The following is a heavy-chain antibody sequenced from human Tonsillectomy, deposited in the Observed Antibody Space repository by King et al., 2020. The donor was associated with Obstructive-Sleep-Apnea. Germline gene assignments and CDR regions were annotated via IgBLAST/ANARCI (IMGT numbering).Heavy chain of an antibody. D-gene: IGHD1-14*01. V-gene: IGHV4-59*01. CDR3: ARLRTRAYINGVEV. J-gene: IGHJ6*02. CDR1: GGSISPYY. CDR2: VFWLGST. Sequence: VQLQESGPGLVKPSETLSLTCTVSGGSISPYYWSWIRQSSEKGLEWIGNVFWLGSTTYNPSPEGRVTISVDTSKNQFSLKLISVIAADTAVYFCARLRTRAYINGVEVWGQGTTVTVSS.